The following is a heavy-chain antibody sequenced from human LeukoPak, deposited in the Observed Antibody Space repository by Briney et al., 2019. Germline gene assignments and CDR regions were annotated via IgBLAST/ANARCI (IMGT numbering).Heavy chain of an antibody. Sequence: SETLSLTCTVSGGSISSSSYYWGWIRQPPGKGLEWIGSIYYSGSTYYNPSLKSRVTISVDTSKNQFSLKLSSVTAADTAVYYCARVTGYMVEDYFDYWGQGTLVTVSS. CDR3: ARVTGYMVEDYFDY. CDR1: GGSISSSSYY. D-gene: IGHD6-13*01. CDR2: IYYSGST. J-gene: IGHJ4*02. V-gene: IGHV4-39*07.